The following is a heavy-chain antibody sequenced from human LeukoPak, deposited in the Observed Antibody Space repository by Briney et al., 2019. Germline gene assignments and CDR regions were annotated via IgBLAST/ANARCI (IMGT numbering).Heavy chain of an antibody. CDR1: GFTFSSYW. Sequence: GGSLRLSCAASGFTFSSYWMSWVRQAPGKGLEWVANIKQDGSEKYYVDSVKGRFTISRDNAKNSLYLQMNSLRAEDTAVYYCARAPRGYSYGSGYWGQGTLVTVSS. CDR3: ARAPRGYSYGSGY. V-gene: IGHV3-7*01. D-gene: IGHD5-18*01. J-gene: IGHJ4*02. CDR2: IKQDGSEK.